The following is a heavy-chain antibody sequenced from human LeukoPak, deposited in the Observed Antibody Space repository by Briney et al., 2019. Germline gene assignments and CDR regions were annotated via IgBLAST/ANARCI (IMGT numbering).Heavy chain of an antibody. D-gene: IGHD4-23*01. Sequence: GGSLRLSCAASGFTFSSYGMHWVRQAPGKGLEWVAFIRYDGSNKYYADSVKGRFTISRDNSKNTLYLQMNSLRPEDTAVYYCVKDLLQWYKFDSWGQGTLVTVSS. CDR1: GFTFSSYG. V-gene: IGHV3-30*02. J-gene: IGHJ4*02. CDR3: VKDLLQWYKFDS. CDR2: IRYDGSNK.